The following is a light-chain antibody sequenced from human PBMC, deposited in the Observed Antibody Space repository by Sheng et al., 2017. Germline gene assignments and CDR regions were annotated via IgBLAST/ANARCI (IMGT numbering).Light chain of an antibody. Sequence: EIVLAQSPGTLSLSPGERATLSCRASQYISAFIAWYQQKPGQPPRLLIYDISNRATGIPARFSGSGSGTDFTLTIHSLEPEDSAVYYCQHGXGWPLTFGGGTKVEI. V-gene: IGKV3-11*01. CDR2: DIS. CDR3: QHGXGWPLT. J-gene: IGKJ4*01. CDR1: QYISAF.